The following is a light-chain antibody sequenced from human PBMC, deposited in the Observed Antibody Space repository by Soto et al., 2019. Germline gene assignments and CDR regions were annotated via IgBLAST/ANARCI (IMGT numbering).Light chain of an antibody. J-gene: IGLJ2*01. V-gene: IGLV1-47*01. Sequence: QSVLTQPPSASGTPGQRVTISCSGSSSNIGSNYVYWYQQLPGTDPKLLIYRNNQRPSGVPDRFSGSKSGTSASLAISGVRSEDEADYYCAAWDDSLSGMVFGGGTKLTVL. CDR2: RNN. CDR3: AAWDDSLSGMV. CDR1: SSNIGSNY.